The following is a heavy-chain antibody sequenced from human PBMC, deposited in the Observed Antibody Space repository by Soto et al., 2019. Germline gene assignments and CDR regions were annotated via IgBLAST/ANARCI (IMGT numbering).Heavy chain of an antibody. CDR1: GFIFSSYG. J-gene: IGHJ4*02. CDR3: ARDRRTRSWGYYFDC. V-gene: IGHV3-33*01. D-gene: IGHD6-6*01. Sequence: GGSLRLSCAASGFIFSSYGMHWVRQAPGKGLEWVAAIWYDGSDKNSADSVKGRFTISRENSKNTLYLQMNSLRAEDTAVYYCARDRRTRSWGYYFDCSGPGTMPSV. CDR2: IWYDGSDK.